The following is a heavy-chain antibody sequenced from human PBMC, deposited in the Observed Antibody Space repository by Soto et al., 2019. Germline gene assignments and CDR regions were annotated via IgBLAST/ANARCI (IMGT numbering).Heavy chain of an antibody. Sequence: GGSLRLSCAASGFTFSSYGMHWVRQAPGKELEWVAVISYDGSNKYYADSVKGRFTISRDNSKNTLYLQMNSLRAEDTAVYYCAKSGDIVVVVAASGMDVWGQGTTVTVSS. J-gene: IGHJ6*02. D-gene: IGHD2-15*01. CDR3: AKSGDIVVVVAASGMDV. CDR1: GFTFSSYG. CDR2: ISYDGSNK. V-gene: IGHV3-30*18.